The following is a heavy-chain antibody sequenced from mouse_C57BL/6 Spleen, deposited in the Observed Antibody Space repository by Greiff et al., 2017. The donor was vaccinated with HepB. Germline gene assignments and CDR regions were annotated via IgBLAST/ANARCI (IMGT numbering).Heavy chain of an antibody. J-gene: IGHJ2*01. CDR3: ARPWEEYFDY. D-gene: IGHD4-1*01. CDR2: ISSGSSTI. Sequence: EVKLQESGGGLVKPGGSLKLSCAASGFTFSDYGMHWVRQAPEKGLEWVAYISSGSSTIYYTDTVKGRFTISRDNAKNTLFLQMTSLRSEDTAVYYCARPWEEYFDYWGQGTTLTVSS. V-gene: IGHV5-17*01. CDR1: GFTFSDYG.